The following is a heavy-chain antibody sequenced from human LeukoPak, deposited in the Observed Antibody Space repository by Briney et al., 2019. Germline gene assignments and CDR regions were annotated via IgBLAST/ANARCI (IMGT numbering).Heavy chain of an antibody. CDR3: ARGQRYFDWFYGMDV. Sequence: SETLSLTCAVYGGSFSGYYWSWIRQPREKGLEWIGEINHSGSTNYNPSLKSRVTISVDTSKNQFSLKLSSVTAADTAVYYCARGQRYFDWFYGMDVWGQGTTVTVSS. V-gene: IGHV4-34*01. D-gene: IGHD3-9*01. J-gene: IGHJ6*02. CDR2: INHSGST. CDR1: GGSFSGYY.